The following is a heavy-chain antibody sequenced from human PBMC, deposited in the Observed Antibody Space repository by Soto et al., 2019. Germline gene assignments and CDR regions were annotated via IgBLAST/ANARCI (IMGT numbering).Heavy chain of an antibody. V-gene: IGHV3-33*08. CDR1: GFGFSTYE. CDR2: IWYDGSKK. J-gene: IGHJ4*02. CDR3: ARGESSSNLDY. Sequence: GGSLRLACAVCGFGFSTYEMKWVPQAPGKGLEWVAVIWYDGSKKYYADSVKGRFTITRDNSRNTLCLQMNTLRAKDTAVHYCARGESSSNLDYCGQGTLVTVS. D-gene: IGHD6-6*01.